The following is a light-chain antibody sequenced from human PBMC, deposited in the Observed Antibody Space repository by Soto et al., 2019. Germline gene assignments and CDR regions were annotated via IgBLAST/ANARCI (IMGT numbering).Light chain of an antibody. CDR3: QQYYGSPFT. CDR2: WAS. CDR1: QSVLYSSNNKNY. V-gene: IGKV4-1*01. Sequence: DIVMTQSPDSLAVSLGARATINCKSSQSVLYSSNNKNYLAWYQQKPGQPPNLLISWASARESGVPDRFSGSGAGTDVTLTISSLQAEDVAVYYCQQYYGSPFTFGQGTKLEI. J-gene: IGKJ2*01.